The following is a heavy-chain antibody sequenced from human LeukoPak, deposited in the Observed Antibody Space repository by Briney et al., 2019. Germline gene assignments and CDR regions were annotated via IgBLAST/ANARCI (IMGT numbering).Heavy chain of an antibody. V-gene: IGHV1-2*02. J-gene: IGHJ4*02. Sequence: GASVKVSCKASGYTFTGYYMHWVRQAPGQGLEWMGWINPNSGGTNCAQKFQGRVTMTRDTSISTAYMELSGLRSDDTAVYYCARVRYYDILTGYYSFDYWGQGTLVTVSS. CDR2: INPNSGGT. CDR3: ARVRYYDILTGYYSFDY. CDR1: GYTFTGYY. D-gene: IGHD3-9*01.